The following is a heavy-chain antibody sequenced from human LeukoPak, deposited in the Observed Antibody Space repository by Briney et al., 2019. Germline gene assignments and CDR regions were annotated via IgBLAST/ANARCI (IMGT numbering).Heavy chain of an antibody. J-gene: IGHJ4*02. V-gene: IGHV3-23*01. CDR3: AKDQPPGGYTHGLGDS. CDR1: GFSFSNFA. CDR2: ISGSGSTT. Sequence: GGSLRLSCVASGFSFSNFAMSWVRQAPGKGLEWVSSISGSGSTTHYADFVKGRFTISRDNSKNALFLQITNLRVEDAALYRCAKDQPPGGYTHGLGDSWGQGTLVTVSS. D-gene: IGHD2-8*01.